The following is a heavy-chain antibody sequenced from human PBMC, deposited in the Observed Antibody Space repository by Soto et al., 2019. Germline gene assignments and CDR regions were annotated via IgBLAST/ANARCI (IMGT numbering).Heavy chain of an antibody. D-gene: IGHD3-3*01. CDR3: ARASPPNYDFWSGYEPNYFDY. V-gene: IGHV4-34*01. Sequence: QVQLQQWGAGLLKPSETLSLTCAVYGGSFRGYYWSWVRQPPGRGLEWVGEISHSGITNYNPSLRSRGTISVATSKNRFSLNLGSVAAADTAMYYCARASPPNYDFWSGYEPNYFDYWGQGTLVTVSS. CDR2: ISHSGIT. CDR1: GGSFRGYY. J-gene: IGHJ4*02.